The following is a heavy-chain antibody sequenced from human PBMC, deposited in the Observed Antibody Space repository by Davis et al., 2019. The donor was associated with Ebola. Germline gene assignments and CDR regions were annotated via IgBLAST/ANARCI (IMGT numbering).Heavy chain of an antibody. Sequence: GESLKISCAVSGFSFNNYAMSWIRQAPGKGLEWVSSINGRGGGTYYADSVKGRFTISRDNSKNTLSLQMSNLRVEDTAIYYCAKDGATDYWGQGTLVTVSS. V-gene: IGHV3-23*01. D-gene: IGHD3-16*01. CDR2: INGRGGGT. CDR1: GFSFNNYA. CDR3: AKDGATDY. J-gene: IGHJ4*02.